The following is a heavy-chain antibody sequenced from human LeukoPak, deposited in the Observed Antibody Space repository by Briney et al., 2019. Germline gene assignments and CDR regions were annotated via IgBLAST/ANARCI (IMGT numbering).Heavy chain of an antibody. V-gene: IGHV3-53*04. D-gene: IGHD6-6*01. CDR1: GFSVSNTY. Sequence: GGSLRLSCAASGFSVSNTYMSWVRQAPGKRLEWVSVICSGDSGVSTYYADSVKGRFTISRHNSKNTLYLQMSSLRAEDTAVYFCARSAARLRYYYAMDVWGQGTTVTVCS. CDR3: ARSAARLRYYYAMDV. CDR2: ICSGDSGVST. J-gene: IGHJ6*02.